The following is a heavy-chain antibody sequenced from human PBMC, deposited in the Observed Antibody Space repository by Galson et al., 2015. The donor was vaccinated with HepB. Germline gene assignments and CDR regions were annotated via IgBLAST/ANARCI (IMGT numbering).Heavy chain of an antibody. Sequence: SLRLSCAASGFTFSSYAMSWVRQAPGKGLEWVSAISGSGGNTYYADSVKGRFTISRDNSKNSLYLQVNSLRAEDTAIYYCAKDTNFDYWGQGTLVTVSS. CDR3: AKDTNFDY. CDR2: ISGSGGNT. CDR1: GFTFSSYA. J-gene: IGHJ4*01. V-gene: IGHV3-23*01. D-gene: IGHD1-26*01.